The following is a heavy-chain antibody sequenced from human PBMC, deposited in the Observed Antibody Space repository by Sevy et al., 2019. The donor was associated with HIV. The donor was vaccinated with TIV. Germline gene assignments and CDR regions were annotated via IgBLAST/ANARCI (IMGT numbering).Heavy chain of an antibody. V-gene: IGHV3-21*01. J-gene: IGHJ4*02. Sequence: GGSLRLSCAASGFTFSSYSMNWVRQAPGKGLEWVSSISSSSSYIYYADSVKGRFTISRDNAKNSLYLQMNSLRAEDTAVYYWARDGKTYYYGSGTPNFDYWGQGTLVTVSS. CDR2: ISSSSSYI. D-gene: IGHD3-10*01. CDR3: ARDGKTYYYGSGTPNFDY. CDR1: GFTFSSYS.